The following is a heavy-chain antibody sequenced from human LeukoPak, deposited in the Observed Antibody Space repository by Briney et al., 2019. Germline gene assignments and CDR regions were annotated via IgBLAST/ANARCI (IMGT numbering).Heavy chain of an antibody. CDR2: INPSGGST. CDR1: GYTFTSYY. J-gene: IGHJ6*03. Sequence: ASVKVSCKASGYTFTSYYMHWVRQAPGQGLEWMGIINPSGGSTSYAQKFQGRVTMTRDMSTSTVYMELSSLRSEDTAVYYCARDGSRKSFWSGYYPYYYYYYYMDVRGKGTTVTVSS. D-gene: IGHD3-3*01. CDR3: ARDGSRKSFWSGYYPYYYYYYYMDV. V-gene: IGHV1-46*01.